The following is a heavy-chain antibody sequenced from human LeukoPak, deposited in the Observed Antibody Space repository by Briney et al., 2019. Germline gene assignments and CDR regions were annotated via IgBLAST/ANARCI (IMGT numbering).Heavy chain of an antibody. J-gene: IGHJ4*02. CDR2: IKSKSDGGTI. Sequence: GGSLRLSCAGAGFIFTDVWMSWVRQAPGKGLEWVGRIKSKSDGGTIDYAAPVKGRITVSRDDSRKTLSLELNNLKTEDTGVYYCTTDLDYWGQGTLVTASS. V-gene: IGHV3-15*01. CDR3: TTDLDY. CDR1: GFIFTDVW.